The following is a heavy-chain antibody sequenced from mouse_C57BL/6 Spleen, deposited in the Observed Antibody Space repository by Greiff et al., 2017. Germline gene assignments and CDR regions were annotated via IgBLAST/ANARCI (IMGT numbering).Heavy chain of an antibody. D-gene: IGHD2-1*01. Sequence: EVQLQQSGPELVKPGASVKMSCKASGYTFTDYNMHWVKQSHGKSLEWIGYINPNNGGTSYNQKFKGKATLTVNKSSSTAYMELRSLTSEYSAVYYCAPIYYGNYGYFDVWGTGTTVTVSS. V-gene: IGHV1-22*01. CDR1: GYTFTDYN. CDR3: APIYYGNYGYFDV. CDR2: INPNNGGT. J-gene: IGHJ1*03.